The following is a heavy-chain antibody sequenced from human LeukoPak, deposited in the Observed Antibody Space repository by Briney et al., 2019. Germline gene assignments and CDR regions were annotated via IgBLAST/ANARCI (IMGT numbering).Heavy chain of an antibody. J-gene: IGHJ4*02. D-gene: IGHD6-6*01. CDR1: GGSISSYY. V-gene: IGHV4-4*07. CDR3: ARDNEVAARSFDY. Sequence: SETLSLTCTVSGGSISSYYWSWVRQPAGKGLEWIGRIYTSGSNDYNPSLKSRVTMSVDTSKNQFSPKLSSVTAADTAMYYCARDNEVAARSFDYWGQGTLVTVSS. CDR2: IYTSGSN.